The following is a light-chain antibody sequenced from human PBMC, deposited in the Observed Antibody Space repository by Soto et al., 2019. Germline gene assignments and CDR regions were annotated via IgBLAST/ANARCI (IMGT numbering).Light chain of an antibody. V-gene: IGKV3-20*01. CDR2: GAS. Sequence: EVVLTQSPGTLSLSPGERATLSCTASQTINSNFLIWYQQQPGQAPRLLIYGASTRANGIPDRFSGSGSGTDFTLAISRLEPVDFAVYYCQLYGSSMYTVGQGTKLEIK. CDR1: QTINSNF. CDR3: QLYGSSMYT. J-gene: IGKJ2*01.